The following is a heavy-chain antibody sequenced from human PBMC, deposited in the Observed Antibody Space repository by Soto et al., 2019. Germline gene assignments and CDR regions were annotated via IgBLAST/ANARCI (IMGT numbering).Heavy chain of an antibody. V-gene: IGHV4-30-4*01. D-gene: IGHD2-15*01. CDR3: ARDSFANCSGGSCYSPHYWYFDL. Sequence: PSETLSLTCTVSGGSISSGDYYWSWIRQPPGKGLEWIGYIYYSGSTYYNPSLKSRVTISVDTSKNQFSLKLSSVTAADTAVYYCARDSFANCSGGSCYSPHYWYFDLWGRGTLVTVPQ. J-gene: IGHJ2*01. CDR2: IYYSGST. CDR1: GGSISSGDYY.